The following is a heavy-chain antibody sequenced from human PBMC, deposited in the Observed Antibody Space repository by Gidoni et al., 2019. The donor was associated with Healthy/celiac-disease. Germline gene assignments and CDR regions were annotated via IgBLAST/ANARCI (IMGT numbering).Heavy chain of an antibody. CDR3: ARDGAADLFYYYGMDV. J-gene: IGHJ6*02. CDR1: GFTFSSYS. D-gene: IGHD4-17*01. Sequence: EVQLVESGGGLVQPGGSLRLSCAASGFTFSSYSMNWVRQAPGKGLEWVSYISSSSSTIYYADSVKGRFTISRDNAKNSLYLQMNSLRDEDTAVYYCARDGAADLFYYYGMDVWGQGTTVTVSS. V-gene: IGHV3-48*02. CDR2: ISSSSSTI.